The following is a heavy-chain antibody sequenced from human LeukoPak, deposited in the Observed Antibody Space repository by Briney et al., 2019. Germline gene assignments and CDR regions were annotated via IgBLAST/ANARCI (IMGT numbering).Heavy chain of an antibody. V-gene: IGHV3-23*01. D-gene: IGHD2-15*01. CDR1: GFTFSSHA. Sequence: PGGSLRLSCAASGFTFSSHAMSWVRQAPAQGLEWVSVSSGSGGSTQYADSVMGRFTISRDNSKNTLFLQMNSLRAEDTAIYYCAKGYCSGGSCSRVGWFDPWGQGTLVTVSS. CDR3: AKGYCSGGSCSRVGWFDP. J-gene: IGHJ5*02. CDR2: SSGSGGST.